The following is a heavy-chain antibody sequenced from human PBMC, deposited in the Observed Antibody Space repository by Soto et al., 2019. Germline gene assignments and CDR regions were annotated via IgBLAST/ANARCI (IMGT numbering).Heavy chain of an antibody. CDR3: ARHVPTYYYDSSGYPQGFDP. CDR2: IDPSDSYT. V-gene: IGHV5-10-1*01. J-gene: IGHJ5*02. Sequence: RGESLNISCKGSGYSFTSYWISLVRQMPGKGLEWMGRIDPSDSYTNYSPSFQGHVTISADKSISTAYLQWSSLKASDTAMYYCARHVPTYYYDSSGYPQGFDPWGQGTLVTVSS. CDR1: GYSFTSYW. D-gene: IGHD3-22*01.